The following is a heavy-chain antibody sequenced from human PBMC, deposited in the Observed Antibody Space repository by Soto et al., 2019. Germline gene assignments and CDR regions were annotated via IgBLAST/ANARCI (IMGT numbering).Heavy chain of an antibody. CDR1: GFTFSTYA. V-gene: IGHV3-23*01. CDR3: AVDRGDSDWWFDY. D-gene: IGHD6-19*01. J-gene: IGHJ4*02. Sequence: EVQLLESGGALVQPGGSLRLSCVASGFTFSTYAMNWVRQAPGKGLEWVSTVSNTGSSTYYADSVKGRFTISRDNSKHTVHLQMNNLRVEDTAIYYCAVDRGDSDWWFDYWGQGNLVTVSS. CDR2: VSNTGSST.